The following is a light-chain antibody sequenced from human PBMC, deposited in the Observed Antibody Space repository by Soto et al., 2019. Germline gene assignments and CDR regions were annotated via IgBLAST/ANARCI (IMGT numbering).Light chain of an antibody. CDR3: QSYDSSLSVLRSVI. CDR1: SSNIGAGYD. CDR2: ANT. J-gene: IGLJ2*01. Sequence: QSVLTQPPSVSGAPGQRVTISCSGSSSNIGAGYDVHWYQQLPGTAPKLLIYANTKRPPGVPDRFSGSKSGPSASLAITGLQAEDEADYYCQSYDSSLSVLRSVIFGGGTKLTVL. V-gene: IGLV1-40*01.